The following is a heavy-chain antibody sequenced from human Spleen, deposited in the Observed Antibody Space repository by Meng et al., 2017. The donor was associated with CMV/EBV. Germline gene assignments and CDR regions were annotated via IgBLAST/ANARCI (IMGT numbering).Heavy chain of an antibody. Sequence: GESLKISCAASGFTFSSYAMSWVRQAPGKGLEWVSAISGSGGSTYYADSVKGRFTISRDNSKNTLYLQMNSLRDEDTAVYYCARDRGSTGFSAFGMDVWGQGTTVTVSS. CDR1: GFTFSSYA. V-gene: IGHV3-23*01. D-gene: IGHD2-8*02. J-gene: IGHJ6*02. CDR2: ISGSGGST. CDR3: ARDRGSTGFSAFGMDV.